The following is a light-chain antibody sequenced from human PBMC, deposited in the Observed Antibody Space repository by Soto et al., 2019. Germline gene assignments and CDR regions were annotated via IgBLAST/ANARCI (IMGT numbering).Light chain of an antibody. Sequence: ETVRKPAGSHMIVRAAGRDRLYIRATQSVDSNLAWYQQKPGQAPRLLISGASTRASAIPARFSGSGSGTEYALSSSSLPSEHFAVYFCQPYDSPGKFRQGTKVDIK. CDR2: GAS. CDR1: QSVDSN. J-gene: IGKJ1*01. CDR3: QPYDSPGK. V-gene: IGKV3-15*01.